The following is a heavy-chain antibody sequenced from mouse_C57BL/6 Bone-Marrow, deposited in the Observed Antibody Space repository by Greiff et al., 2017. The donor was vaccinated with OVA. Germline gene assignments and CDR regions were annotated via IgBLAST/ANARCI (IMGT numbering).Heavy chain of an antibody. J-gene: IGHJ1*03. V-gene: IGHV1-53*01. CDR3: VYGSSFYWYFDV. D-gene: IGHD1-1*01. Sequence: VKLQQPGTELVKPGASVKLSCKASGYTFPSYWMHWVKQRPGQGLEWIGNINPSNGGTNYNEKFKSKATLTVDKSSSTAYMQLSSLTSEDSAVYYCVYGSSFYWYFDVWGTGTTVTVSS. CDR2: INPSNGGT. CDR1: GYTFPSYW.